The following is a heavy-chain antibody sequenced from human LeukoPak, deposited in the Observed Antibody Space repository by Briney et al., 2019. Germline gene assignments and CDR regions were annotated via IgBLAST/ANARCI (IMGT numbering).Heavy chain of an antibody. CDR3: ARALSA. J-gene: IGHJ4*02. CDR2: ISCSSSYI. Sequence: GGSLRLSCAASGFTFSSYSMNWVRQAPGKGLECVSSISCSSSYIYYADSVKGRFTISRDNAKNSVFLQMNSLRVEDTAIYYCARALSAWGQGTLVTVSS. V-gene: IGHV3-21*04. CDR1: GFTFSSYS. D-gene: IGHD3-3*01.